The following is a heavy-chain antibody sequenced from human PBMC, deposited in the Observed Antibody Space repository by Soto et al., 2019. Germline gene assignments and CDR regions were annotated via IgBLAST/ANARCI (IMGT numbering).Heavy chain of an antibody. CDR2: IWYDGSNK. CDR3: ARGLYSSSWWDFDY. CDR1: GFTFSSYG. V-gene: IGHV3-33*01. D-gene: IGHD6-13*01. Sequence: GGSLRFSCAASGFTFSSYGMHWVRQAPGKGLEWVAVIWYDGSNKYYADSVKGRFTISRDNSKNTLYLQMNSLRAEDTAVYYCARGLYSSSWWDFDYWGQGTLVTVSS. J-gene: IGHJ4*02.